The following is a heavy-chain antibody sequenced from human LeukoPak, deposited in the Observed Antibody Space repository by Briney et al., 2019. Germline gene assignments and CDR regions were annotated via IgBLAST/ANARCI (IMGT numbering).Heavy chain of an antibody. CDR2: INHSGST. Sequence: SETLSLTCAVYGGSFSGYYWSWIRQPPGKGLEWIGEINHSGSTNYNPSLKSRVTISVDTSKNQFSLKLSSVTAADTAVYYCAGSASPDMTAMVNGPDYWGQGTLVTVSS. CDR3: AGSASPDMTAMVNGPDY. V-gene: IGHV4-34*01. J-gene: IGHJ4*02. CDR1: GGSFSGYY. D-gene: IGHD5-18*01.